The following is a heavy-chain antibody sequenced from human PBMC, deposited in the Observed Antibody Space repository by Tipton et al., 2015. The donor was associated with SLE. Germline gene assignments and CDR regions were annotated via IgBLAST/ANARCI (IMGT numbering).Heavy chain of an antibody. Sequence: SPRLSCAASGFTFSNYAMHWVRQAPGKGLEWVAVISYDGSNKYYADSVKGRFTISRDNSKNTLYLQMNSLRAEDTAMYYCARALLWFGDYMDVWGKGTTVTVSS. CDR1: GFTFSNYA. V-gene: IGHV3-30*04. CDR2: ISYDGSNK. J-gene: IGHJ6*03. CDR3: ARALLWFGDYMDV. D-gene: IGHD3-10*01.